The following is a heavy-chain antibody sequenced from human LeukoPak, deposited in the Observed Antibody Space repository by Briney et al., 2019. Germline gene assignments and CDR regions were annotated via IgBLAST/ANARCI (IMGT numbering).Heavy chain of an antibody. CDR3: VRSAFHAGSGNYYDY. CDR1: GFTFSSYS. D-gene: IGHD3-22*01. Sequence: GGSLRLSCAASGFTFSSYSMSWVRQAPGKGLEWVSYISSSSSTIYYADSVKGRFTISRDNAKNSLYLQMNSLRVEDTAVYYCVRSAFHAGSGNYYDYWGQGTLVTVSS. CDR2: ISSSSSTI. V-gene: IGHV3-48*01. J-gene: IGHJ4*02.